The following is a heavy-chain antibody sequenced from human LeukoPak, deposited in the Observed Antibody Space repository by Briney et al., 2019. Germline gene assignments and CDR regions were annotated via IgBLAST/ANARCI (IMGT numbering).Heavy chain of an antibody. CDR1: GFTFSSYS. CDR2: ISSSSSYI. D-gene: IGHD1-26*01. V-gene: IGHV3-21*01. Sequence: GGSLRLSCAASGFTFSSYSMNWVRQAPGKGLEWVSSISSSSSYIYYADSVKGRFTISRDNAKNTFHLQMNSVRVEDTAVYFCASWGSGSFYEYWGQGTLVTVSS. J-gene: IGHJ4*02. CDR3: ASWGSGSFYEY.